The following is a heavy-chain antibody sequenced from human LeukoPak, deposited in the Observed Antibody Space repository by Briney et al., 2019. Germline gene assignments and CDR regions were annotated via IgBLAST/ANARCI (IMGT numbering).Heavy chain of an antibody. V-gene: IGHV4-34*01. Sequence: PSETLSLTCAVYGGSFSGYYWSWIRQPPGKGLEWIGEINHSGSTNYNPSLKSRVTISVDTSKNQFSLKLSSVTAADTAVYYCAREPDLGGYWGQGTLVTVSS. CDR2: INHSGST. D-gene: IGHD1-14*01. J-gene: IGHJ4*02. CDR3: AREPDLGGY. CDR1: GGSFSGYY.